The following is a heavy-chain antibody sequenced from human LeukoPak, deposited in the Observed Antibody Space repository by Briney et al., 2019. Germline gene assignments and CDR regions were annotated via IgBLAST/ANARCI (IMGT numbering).Heavy chain of an antibody. J-gene: IGHJ4*02. CDR3: AGGRSSVLGY. CDR1: GGSISSGGYS. D-gene: IGHD6-19*01. CDR2: IYHSGST. Sequence: SQTLSLTCAVSGGSISSGGYSWSWIRQPPGKGLEWIGYIYHSGSTYYNPSLKSRVTISVDTSKNQFSLKLSSVTAADTAVYYCAGGRSSVLGYWGQGTLVTVSS. V-gene: IGHV4-30-2*01.